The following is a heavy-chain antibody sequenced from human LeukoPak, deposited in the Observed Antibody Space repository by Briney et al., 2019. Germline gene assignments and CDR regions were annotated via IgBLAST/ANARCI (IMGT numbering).Heavy chain of an antibody. CDR3: ALAARYYYYGMDV. CDR1: GYTFTGYY. D-gene: IGHD6-6*01. Sequence: ASVKVSCKASGYTFTGYYMHWVRQAPGQGLEWMGWINPNSGGTNYAQKFQGRLTMTRDTSTSTVYMELSSLRSEDTAVYYCALAARYYYYGMDVWGQGTTVTVSS. CDR2: INPNSGGT. J-gene: IGHJ6*02. V-gene: IGHV1-2*02.